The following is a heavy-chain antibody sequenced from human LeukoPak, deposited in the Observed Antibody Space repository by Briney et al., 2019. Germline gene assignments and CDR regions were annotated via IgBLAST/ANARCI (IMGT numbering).Heavy chain of an antibody. CDR1: GYTFTSYA. Sequence: SVKVSCKASGYTFTSYAISWVRQAPGQGLEWMGGIIPIFGTANYAQKFQGRVTITADESTSTAYMELSSLRSEDTAVYYCATHPRNDFWSGPGKYWFDPWGQGTLVTVSS. D-gene: IGHD3-3*01. CDR3: ATHPRNDFWSGPGKYWFDP. CDR2: IIPIFGTA. V-gene: IGHV1-69*13. J-gene: IGHJ5*02.